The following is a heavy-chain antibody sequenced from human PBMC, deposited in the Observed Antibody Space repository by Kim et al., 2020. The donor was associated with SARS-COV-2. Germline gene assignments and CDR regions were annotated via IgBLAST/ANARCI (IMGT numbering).Heavy chain of an antibody. Sequence: LKGRVTISVDTSKNQFSLKLSSVTAADTAVYYCARSLGYCSSTSCPGMDVWGQGTTVTVSS. CDR3: ARSLGYCSSTSCPGMDV. J-gene: IGHJ6*02. V-gene: IGHV4-31*02. D-gene: IGHD2-2*01.